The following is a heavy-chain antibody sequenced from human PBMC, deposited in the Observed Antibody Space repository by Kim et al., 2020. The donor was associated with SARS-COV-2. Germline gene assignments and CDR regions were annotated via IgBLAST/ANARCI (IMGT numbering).Heavy chain of an antibody. D-gene: IGHD6-13*01. Sequence: SVKVSCKASGGTFSSYAISWVRQAPGQGLEWMGRIIPILGIAHYAQKFQGRVTLTADKSTSTAYMELSSLRSEDTAVYYCAPVAAAGPYFQHWGQGTLVTVSS. V-gene: IGHV1-69*10. J-gene: IGHJ1*01. CDR1: GGTFSSYA. CDR2: IIPILGIA. CDR3: APVAAAGPYFQH.